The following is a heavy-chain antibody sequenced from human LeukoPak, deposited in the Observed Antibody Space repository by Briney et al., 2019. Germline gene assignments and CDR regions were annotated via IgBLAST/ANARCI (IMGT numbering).Heavy chain of an antibody. D-gene: IGHD5-12*01. V-gene: IGHV3-23*01. CDR1: GFTFSSYA. J-gene: IGHJ4*02. CDR3: AKRRIVATTPFDY. Sequence: PGGSLRLSCAASGFTFSSYAMSWVRQAPGKGLEWVSAISGSGNSTYYANSVRGRFITSRDSSKNTLYLQMDSLRAEDTAAYYCAKRRIVATTPFDYWGQGTLVTVSS. CDR2: ISGSGNST.